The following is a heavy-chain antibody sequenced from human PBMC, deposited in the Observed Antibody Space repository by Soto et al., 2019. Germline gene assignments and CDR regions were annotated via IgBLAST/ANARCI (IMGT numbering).Heavy chain of an antibody. CDR3: TTQYYYDSSGSLLD. CDR1: GFTFSNAW. J-gene: IGHJ4*02. D-gene: IGHD3-22*01. CDR2: IKSKADGETT. V-gene: IGHV3-15*01. Sequence: EVQLVESGGDLVKPGGSLRLSCAVSGFTFSNAWITWVRQAPGKGLEWVGRIKSKADGETTDYAAPVKGRFSISGDDSKNTLYLQMNSLKTDDTAVYYCTTQYYYDSSGSLLDWGQGTLVTVSS.